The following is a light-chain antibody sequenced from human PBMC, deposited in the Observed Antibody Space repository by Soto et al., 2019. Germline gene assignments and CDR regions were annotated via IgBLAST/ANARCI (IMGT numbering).Light chain of an antibody. V-gene: IGLV2-14*01. CDR3: SSYTSSSTRHVV. CDR1: SSDVGGYNY. Sequence: QSVLTQPASVSGSPGQSITISCTGTSSDVGGYNYVSWYQQHPGKAPKLMIYDVSKRPSGVSNRFSGSKSGNTASLTISGLQAEDEADYYCSSYTSSSTRHVVFGGGTKLTVL. J-gene: IGLJ2*01. CDR2: DVS.